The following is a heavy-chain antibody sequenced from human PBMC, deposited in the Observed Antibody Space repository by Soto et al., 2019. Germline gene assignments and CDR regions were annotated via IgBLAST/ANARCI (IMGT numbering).Heavy chain of an antibody. J-gene: IGHJ4*02. D-gene: IGHD1-26*01. CDR3: AKDGSHNFDY. V-gene: IGHV3-30*18. Sequence: QVQLVESGGGVVQPGRSLRLSCAASGFTFSHYAMHWVRQAPGKGLEWVALMSYDGSNEYYAESVKGRFTISRDNSKKTLYLQMTSLRAEDTAVYYCAKDGSHNFDYWGQGTLVTVSS. CDR1: GFTFSHYA. CDR2: MSYDGSNE.